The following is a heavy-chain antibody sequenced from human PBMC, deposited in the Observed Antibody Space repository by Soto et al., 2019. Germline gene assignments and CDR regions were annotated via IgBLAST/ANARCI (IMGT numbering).Heavy chain of an antibody. CDR3: ARDLSRQXXKWFDP. V-gene: IGHV1-2*02. CDR1: GYTFTDHY. J-gene: IGHJ5*02. CDR2: IHPNSGET. Sequence: ASVKVSCKASGYTFTDHYINWVRQAPGHAPEYMGWIHPNSGETKYVERFQGRVTMTRDTSISTAYLEVRRLTSDDTAVYYCARDLSRQXXKWFDPWGPGTRVTVSS.